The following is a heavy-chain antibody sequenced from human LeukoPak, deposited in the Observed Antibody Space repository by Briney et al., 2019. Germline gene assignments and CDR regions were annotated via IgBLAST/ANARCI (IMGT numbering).Heavy chain of an antibody. V-gene: IGHV1-2*06. Sequence: ASVKVSCKASGYTFTGYYIHWVRQAPRQGLEWMGRINPNSGGTNYAQKFQGRVTMTRDTSISTVYMELSRLRSDDTAVYYCARGSYSSGWYGPGVDYWGQGTLVTVSS. CDR3: ARGSYSSGWYGPGVDY. CDR2: INPNSGGT. D-gene: IGHD6-19*01. CDR1: GYTFTGYY. J-gene: IGHJ4*02.